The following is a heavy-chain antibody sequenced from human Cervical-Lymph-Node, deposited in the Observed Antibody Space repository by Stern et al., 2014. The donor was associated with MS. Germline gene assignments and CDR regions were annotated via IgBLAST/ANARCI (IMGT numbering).Heavy chain of an antibody. Sequence: VQLVESGGGVVQPGRSLRLSCAASGFTFSDYGTHWVRQAPGKGLAWVAVVSDDGSVKYYADSVKGRFTISRDNSQNSLYLQMISVRAEDTAVYYCAKSGSRYCTGGSCYFDSWGQGTLVAVSS. V-gene: IGHV3-30*18. CDR1: GFTFSDYG. CDR3: AKSGSRYCTGGSCYFDS. J-gene: IGHJ4*02. D-gene: IGHD2-8*02. CDR2: VSDDGSVK.